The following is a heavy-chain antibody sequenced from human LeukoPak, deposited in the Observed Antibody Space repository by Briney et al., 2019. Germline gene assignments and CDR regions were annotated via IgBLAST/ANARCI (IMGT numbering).Heavy chain of an antibody. Sequence: ASVKVSCKASGGTFSSYAISWVRQAPGQGLEWMGGIIPIFGTANYAQKFQGRVTITADESTSTAYMELSSLRSEDTAVYYCATVHYYYHYMDVWGKGTTVTVSS. CDR2: IIPIFGTA. CDR1: GGTFSSYA. CDR3: ATVHYYYHYMDV. V-gene: IGHV1-69*13. J-gene: IGHJ6*03.